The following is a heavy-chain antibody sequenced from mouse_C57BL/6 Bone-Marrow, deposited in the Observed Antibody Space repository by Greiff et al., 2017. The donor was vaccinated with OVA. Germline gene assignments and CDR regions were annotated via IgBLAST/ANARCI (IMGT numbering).Heavy chain of an antibody. CDR1: GFTFSSYA. CDR3: AVLRAFAY. CDR2: ISAGGSYT. J-gene: IGHJ3*01. Sequence: EVKLVESGGGLVKPGGSLKLSCAASGFTFSSYAMSWVRQTPEKRLEWVATISAGGSYTYYPDNVKGRFPISRDNAKNNLYLQMSHLKSEDTAMYYCAVLRAFAYWGQGTLVTVSA. V-gene: IGHV5-4*03. D-gene: IGHD3-1*01.